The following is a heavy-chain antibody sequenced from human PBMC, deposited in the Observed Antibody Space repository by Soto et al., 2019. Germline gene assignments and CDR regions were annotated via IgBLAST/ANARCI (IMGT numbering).Heavy chain of an antibody. Sequence: PGGSLRLSCVASGFNLSHPWMTWVRQAAGKGLEWVGRIKSKTDGGTADYAAPVKGRATISRDDSKNTDDLQINSLKTEDTAVYYCTTGIYYDILTGYHNVAYWGQGALVTVSS. D-gene: IGHD3-9*01. CDR3: TTGIYYDILTGYHNVAY. V-gene: IGHV3-15*01. CDR1: GFNLSHPW. J-gene: IGHJ4*02. CDR2: IKSKTDGGTA.